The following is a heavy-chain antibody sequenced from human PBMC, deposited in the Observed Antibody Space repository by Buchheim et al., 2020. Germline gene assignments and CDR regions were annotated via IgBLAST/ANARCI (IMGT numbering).Heavy chain of an antibody. CDR3: ARVARSSGIDY. D-gene: IGHD3-22*01. CDR2: VYYNGGT. V-gene: IGHV4-61*01. J-gene: IGHJ4*02. CDR1: GGSVSNGSHY. Sequence: QVQLQESGPGLVKPSETLSLTCTVSGGSVSNGSHYWSWVRQPPGQGLEWIGYVYYNGGTNYNPSLKSRVTISIDTSKDQFSLRLSSVSAADTAAYYCARVARSSGIDYWGQGTL.